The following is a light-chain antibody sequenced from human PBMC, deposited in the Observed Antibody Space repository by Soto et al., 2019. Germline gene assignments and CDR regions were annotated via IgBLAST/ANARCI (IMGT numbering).Light chain of an antibody. J-gene: IGLJ3*02. Sequence: QAVVTQEPSLTVSPGGTATLTCASSTGPVTSGYYPNWFQQKPGQAPRPLIYSTTNEHSWTPARFSGSLLGGKAALTLSGVLPEDEAEYYCLLYYGSPQPNWVFGGGTKLTVL. CDR3: LLYYGSPQPNWV. V-gene: IGLV7-43*01. CDR1: TGPVTSGYY. CDR2: STT.